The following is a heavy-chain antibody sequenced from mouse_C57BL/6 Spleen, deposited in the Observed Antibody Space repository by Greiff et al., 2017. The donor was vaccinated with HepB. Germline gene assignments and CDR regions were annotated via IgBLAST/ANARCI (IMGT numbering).Heavy chain of an antibody. V-gene: IGHV1-82*01. J-gene: IGHJ2*01. D-gene: IGHD1-1*01. CDR2: IYPGDGDT. CDR1: GYAFSSSW. CDR3: ARLTTVGNFDY. Sequence: VQLQQSGPELVKPGASVKISCKASGYAFSSSWMNWVKQRPGKGLEWIGRIYPGDGDTNYNGKFKGKATLTADKSSSTAYMQLSSLTSEDSSVYFGARLTTVGNFDYWGQGTTLTVSS.